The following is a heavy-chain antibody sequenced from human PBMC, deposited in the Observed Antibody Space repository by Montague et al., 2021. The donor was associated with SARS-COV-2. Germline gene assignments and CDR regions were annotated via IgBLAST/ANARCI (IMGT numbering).Heavy chain of an antibody. CDR3: ARIPVGSKYYFDF. V-gene: IGHV6-1*01. J-gene: IGHJ4*02. CDR2: TYYRSKWYN. Sequence: CAISGDSVSSNIAPWNWIRQSPSRGLEWLGRTYYRSKWYNDYAESVKSRITIDPDTSKHQFSLHLNSVTPEDTAVYCCARIPVGSKYYFDFWGQGTLVTVSS. CDR1: GDSVSSNIAP. D-gene: IGHD2-2*01.